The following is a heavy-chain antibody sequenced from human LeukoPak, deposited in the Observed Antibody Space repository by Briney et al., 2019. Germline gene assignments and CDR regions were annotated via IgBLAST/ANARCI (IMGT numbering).Heavy chain of an antibody. CDR1: GGSISSYY. Sequence: SETLSLTCTVSGGSISSYYWSWIRQPPGKGLEWIGYIYYSGSTNYNPSLKSRGTISVDTSKNQFSLKLSSVTAADTAVYYCARGPPGGQFDPWGQGTLVTVSS. V-gene: IGHV4-59*01. CDR3: ARGPPGGQFDP. D-gene: IGHD3-10*01. J-gene: IGHJ5*02. CDR2: IYYSGST.